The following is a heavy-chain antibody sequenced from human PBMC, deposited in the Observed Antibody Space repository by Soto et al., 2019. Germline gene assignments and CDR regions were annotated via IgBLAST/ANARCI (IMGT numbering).Heavy chain of an antibody. D-gene: IGHD3-22*01. J-gene: IGHJ4*02. Sequence: GGSLRLSCAASGFTFSSYGMHWVRQAPGKGLEWVAVISYDGSNKYYADSVKGRFTISRDNSKNTLYLQMNSLRAEDTAVYYCAKNLYYYDSSGYFDYWGQGTLVTVSS. V-gene: IGHV3-30*18. CDR2: ISYDGSNK. CDR1: GFTFSSYG. CDR3: AKNLYYYDSSGYFDY.